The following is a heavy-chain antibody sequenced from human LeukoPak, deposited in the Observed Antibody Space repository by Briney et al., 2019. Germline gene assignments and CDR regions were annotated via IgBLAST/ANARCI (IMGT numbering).Heavy chain of an antibody. Sequence: SETLSLTCTVSGGSVSSGSYYWSWIRQPPGKGLEWIGYIYYSGNTNYNPSLKSRVTISVDTSKNQFSLKLSSVTAADTAVYYCARVANYYENYFDYWGQGTLVTVSS. J-gene: IGHJ4*02. CDR3: ARVANYYENYFDY. D-gene: IGHD3-22*01. CDR2: IYYSGNT. CDR1: GGSVSSGSYY. V-gene: IGHV4-61*01.